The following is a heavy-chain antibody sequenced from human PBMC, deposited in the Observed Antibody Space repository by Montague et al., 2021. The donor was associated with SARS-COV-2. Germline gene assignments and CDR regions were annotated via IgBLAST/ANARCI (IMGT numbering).Heavy chain of an antibody. D-gene: IGHD3-16*01. CDR2: ISYSGST. CDR3: AKGGGGGSYFFAY. CDR1: GDSITSYY. Sequence: SETLSLTCTVSGDSITSYYWSWIRQSPGKGLDRIGYISYSGSTNFNPSLKSRVSMSVDTSKNQFSLNLRYVTAADTAVYYCAKGGGGGSYFFAYWGQGTLVTVSS. V-gene: IGHV4-59*01. J-gene: IGHJ4*02.